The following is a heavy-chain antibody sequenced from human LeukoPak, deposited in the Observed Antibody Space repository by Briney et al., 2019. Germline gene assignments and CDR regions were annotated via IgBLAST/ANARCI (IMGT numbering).Heavy chain of an antibody. Sequence: ASVKVSCKASGYTFTSYAMNWVRQASGQGLEWMGWINTNTGNPTYAQGFTGRFVFSLDTSVSTAYLQISSLKAEDTAAYYCAGELKLGSFDYWGQGTLVTVSS. CDR1: GYTFTSYA. CDR3: AGELKLGSFDY. D-gene: IGHD7-27*01. V-gene: IGHV7-4-1*02. J-gene: IGHJ4*02. CDR2: INTNTGNP.